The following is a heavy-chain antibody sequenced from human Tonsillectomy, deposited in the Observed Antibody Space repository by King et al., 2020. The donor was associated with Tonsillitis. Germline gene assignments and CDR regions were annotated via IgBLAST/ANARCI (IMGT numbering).Heavy chain of an antibody. CDR1: GGSFSGYY. Sequence: VQLQQWGAGLLQPSETLSLTCAVYGGSFSGYYWSWIRQPPGKGLEWIGEINHSGSTNNNPSLKSRVTISVDTSKNQFSLNLSSVTAADTAVYYCARSRHYYDSGGYYPDAFDIWGQGTMVTVSS. D-gene: IGHD3-22*01. CDR2: INHSGST. CDR3: ARSRHYYDSGGYYPDAFDI. J-gene: IGHJ3*02. V-gene: IGHV4-34*01.